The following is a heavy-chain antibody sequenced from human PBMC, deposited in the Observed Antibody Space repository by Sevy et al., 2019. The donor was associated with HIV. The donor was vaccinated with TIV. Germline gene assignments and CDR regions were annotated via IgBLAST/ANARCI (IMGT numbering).Heavy chain of an antibody. CDR1: GFTFSSYS. CDR3: ARAFGDGYNY. D-gene: IGHD3-10*01. CDR2: ISSSSSYI. Sequence: GGSLRLSCAASGFTFSSYSMNWVRQAPGKGLEWVSSISSSSSYIYYAESVKGRFTISRDNAKNSLYLQMNSLRAEDTAVYYCARAFGDGYNYWGQGTLVTVSS. V-gene: IGHV3-21*01. J-gene: IGHJ4*02.